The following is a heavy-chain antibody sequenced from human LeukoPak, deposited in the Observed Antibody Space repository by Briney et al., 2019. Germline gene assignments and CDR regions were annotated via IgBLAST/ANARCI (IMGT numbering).Heavy chain of an antibody. CDR1: GGSISSGGYS. Sequence: SETLSLTCAVSGGSISSGGYSWSWIRQPPGKGLEWIGYIYHSGSTYYNPSLKSRVTISVDRSKNQFSLKLSSVTAADTAVYYCARSGGSADAFDIWGQGTMVTVSS. CDR2: IYHSGST. V-gene: IGHV4-30-2*01. D-gene: IGHD3-10*01. CDR3: ARSGGSADAFDI. J-gene: IGHJ3*02.